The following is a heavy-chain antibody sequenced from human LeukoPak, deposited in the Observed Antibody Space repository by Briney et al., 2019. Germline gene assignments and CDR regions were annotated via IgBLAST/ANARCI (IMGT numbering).Heavy chain of an antibody. V-gene: IGHV3-74*01. D-gene: IGHD6-6*01. J-gene: IGHJ4*02. CDR3: ARDFVEFDY. CDR1: GFTFSHYW. CDR2: INSDGNTT. Sequence: GGSLRLSCAASGFTFSHYWMHWVRQAPGKRLVWVSRINSDGNTTSYADSVKGRFTVSRDNAKNTLYLQMNSLRAEDTAVYYCARDFVEFDYWGQGTLVTVSS.